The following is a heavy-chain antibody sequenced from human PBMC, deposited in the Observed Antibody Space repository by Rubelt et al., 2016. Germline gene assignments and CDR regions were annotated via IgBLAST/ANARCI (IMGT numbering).Heavy chain of an antibody. V-gene: IGHV1-18*01. D-gene: IGHD5-18*01. Sequence: QVQLVQSGAEVKKPGASVKVSCKASGGTFSSYAISWVRQAPGQGLEWMGWISAYNGNTNYAHKLQGRVTMTTDTSTRTAYMELRSLRSDDTAVYYCARDSMVNNLDLWGRGTLVTVSS. CDR3: ARDSMVNNLDL. CDR1: GGTFSSYA. J-gene: IGHJ2*01. CDR2: ISAYNGNT.